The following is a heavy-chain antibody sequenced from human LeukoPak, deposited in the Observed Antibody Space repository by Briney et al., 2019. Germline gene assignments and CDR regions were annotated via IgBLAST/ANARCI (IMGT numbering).Heavy chain of an antibody. CDR2: ILNDGSNK. D-gene: IGHD1-26*01. Sequence: PGRSLRLSCAASGFTFSSYAMHWVRQAPGKGLEWVTVILNDGSNKYYADSVKGRFTISRDTSKNTLYLQMDSLRAEDTAVYYCAKGGGRSQADAFDFWGQGTMVAVSS. V-gene: IGHV3-30*04. CDR3: AKGGGRSQADAFDF. J-gene: IGHJ3*01. CDR1: GFTFSSYA.